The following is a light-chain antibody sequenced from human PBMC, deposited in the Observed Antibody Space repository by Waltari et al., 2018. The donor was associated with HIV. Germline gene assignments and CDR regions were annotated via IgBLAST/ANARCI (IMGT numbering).Light chain of an antibody. V-gene: IGLV1-44*01. Sequence: PPSASGTPGQRVTISCSGSSSNIGTNTVHWYQHLPGSAPKLLIYSNDQRPSGVPDRFSASKSGTSASLAISGLRSEDEAEYYCAAWDENLNGLFGGGTKLTVL. CDR1: SSNIGTNT. CDR3: AAWDENLNGL. J-gene: IGLJ3*02. CDR2: SND.